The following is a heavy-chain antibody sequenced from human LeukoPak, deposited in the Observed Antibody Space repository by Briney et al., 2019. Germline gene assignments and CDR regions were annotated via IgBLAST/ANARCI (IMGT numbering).Heavy chain of an antibody. D-gene: IGHD2-15*01. J-gene: IGHJ5*02. CDR2: IYHSGST. Sequence: SQTLSLTCAVSGGSISSGGYSWSWIRQPPGKGLEWIGYIYHSGSTYYNPSLKSRVTISVDRSKNQFSLKLSSVTAADTAVYYCARWGYCSGGSCYRRWFDPWGQGTLVTVSS. CDR3: ARWGYCSGGSCYRRWFDP. CDR1: GGSISSGGYS. V-gene: IGHV4-30-2*01.